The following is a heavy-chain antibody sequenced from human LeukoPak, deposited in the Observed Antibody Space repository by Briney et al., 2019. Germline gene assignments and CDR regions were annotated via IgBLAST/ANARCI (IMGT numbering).Heavy chain of an antibody. J-gene: IGHJ3*02. V-gene: IGHV4-4*02. CDR2: IYHRGST. CDR3: AKSNGYGLIDI. Sequence: SETLSLTCAVSGDSIISTNWWTWVRQPPVKGLEWIGEIYHRGSTNYNPSLKSRVTISVDKSKNQFSLKLTSVTAADTAVYYCAKSNGYGLIDIWGQGTMVTVSS. CDR1: GDSIISTNW. D-gene: IGHD3-22*01.